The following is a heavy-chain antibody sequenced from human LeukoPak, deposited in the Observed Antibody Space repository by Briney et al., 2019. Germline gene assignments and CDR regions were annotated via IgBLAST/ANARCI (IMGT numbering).Heavy chain of an antibody. CDR1: GFTFSESH. CDR2: IRNNYAT. CDR3: ARDGFTTSHAFDI. V-gene: IGHV3-73*01. J-gene: IGHJ3*02. Sequence: GGSLRLSCAASGFTFSESHMHWVRQASGKGLEWVGHIRNNYATAYAASVKGRFTISRDDSKNTPYLQMNSLKTEDTAVYYCARDGFTTSHAFDIWGQGTTVTVSP. D-gene: IGHD5-24*01.